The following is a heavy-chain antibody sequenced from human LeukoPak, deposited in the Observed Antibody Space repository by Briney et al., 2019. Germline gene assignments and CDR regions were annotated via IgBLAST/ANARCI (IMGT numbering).Heavy chain of an antibody. CDR2: IYHSGST. J-gene: IGHJ4*02. CDR3: ARALMGYFDY. Sequence: PSETLSLTCAVSGGSISSGGYSWSWIRQPPGKGLEWIGYIYHSGSTYYNPSLKSRVTISVDRSKNQFSLKLSSVTAADTAVYYCARALMGYFDYWGQGTLVTVSS. V-gene: IGHV4-30-2*01. D-gene: IGHD3-10*01. CDR1: GGSISSGGYS.